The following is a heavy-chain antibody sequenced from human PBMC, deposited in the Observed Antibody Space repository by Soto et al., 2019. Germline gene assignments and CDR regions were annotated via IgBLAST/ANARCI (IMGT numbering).Heavy chain of an antibody. J-gene: IGHJ5*02. Sequence: KASCKASGDSFTSYAIYWVRQATGQGLEWMGWISTYNGYTNYAQNFQGRVTMTTDTSTTTTYMELRSLRSDDTAVYYCARGGAATRWYRPNNWFDPWGQGTLVTLSS. D-gene: IGHD1-26*01. CDR2: ISTYNGYT. CDR1: GDSFTSYA. V-gene: IGHV1-18*01. CDR3: ARGGAATRWYRPNNWFDP.